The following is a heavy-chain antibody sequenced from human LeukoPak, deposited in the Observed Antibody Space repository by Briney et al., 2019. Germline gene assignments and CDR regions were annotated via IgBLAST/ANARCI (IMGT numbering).Heavy chain of an antibody. CDR2: ISPSGGST. CDR3: ARDRSGQGLASVDYYYYMDV. Sequence: ASVKVSCKAFGYTFTSNYMHWVRQAPGQGPEWMGVISPSGGSTTYAQKFQGRVTLTRDMSTSTDYLELSSLRSEDTAVYYCARDRSGQGLASVDYYYYMDVWGKGTTVTVSS. CDR1: GYTFTSNY. D-gene: IGHD2-8*02. V-gene: IGHV1-46*01. J-gene: IGHJ6*03.